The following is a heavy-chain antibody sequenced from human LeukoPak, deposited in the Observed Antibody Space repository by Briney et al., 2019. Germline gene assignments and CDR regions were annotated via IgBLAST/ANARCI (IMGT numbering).Heavy chain of an antibody. J-gene: IGHJ4*02. CDR3: AKDKAPLYSGYDWDLDF. D-gene: IGHD5-12*01. CDR1: GSTFSSYA. CDR2: ISWNSGSI. Sequence: PGGSLRLSCAASGSTFSSYAMSWVRQAPGKGLEWVSGISWNSGSIGYADSVKGRFTISRDSAKNSVYLQMNSLRPEDTALYYCAKDKAPLYSGYDWDLDFWGQGTLVTVSS. V-gene: IGHV3-9*01.